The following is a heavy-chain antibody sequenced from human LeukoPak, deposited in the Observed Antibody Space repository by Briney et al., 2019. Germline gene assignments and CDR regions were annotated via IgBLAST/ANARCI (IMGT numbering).Heavy chain of an antibody. V-gene: IGHV3-33*06. J-gene: IGHJ4*02. CDR2: IWYDGSNK. CDR1: GFTFSSYG. D-gene: IGHD3-22*01. CDR3: AKDRRYYDSSGYSDN. Sequence: PGGSLRLSCAASGFTFSSYGMHWVRQAPGKGLEWVAVIWYDGSNKYYADSVKGRFTISRDNSKNTLYLQMNSLRAEDTAVYYCAKDRRYYDSSGYSDNWGQGTLVTVSS.